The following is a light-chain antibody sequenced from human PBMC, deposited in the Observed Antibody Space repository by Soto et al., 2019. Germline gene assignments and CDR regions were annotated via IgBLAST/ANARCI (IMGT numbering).Light chain of an antibody. CDR1: SSDVGGYNY. J-gene: IGLJ2*01. CDR3: ASYTTSGTVL. V-gene: IGLV2-8*01. CDR2: EVT. Sequence: QSVLTQPPSASGSPGQSVTISCTGTSSDVGGYNYVSWYQQHPGKAPKLMIYEVTKRPSGVPDRFSGSKSGNTASLTISGLQAEDEADYYCASYTTSGTVLFGGGTKLTVL.